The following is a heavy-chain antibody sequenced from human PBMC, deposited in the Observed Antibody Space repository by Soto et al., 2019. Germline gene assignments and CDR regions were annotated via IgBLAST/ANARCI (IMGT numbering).Heavy chain of an antibody. V-gene: IGHV1-69*13. D-gene: IGHD1-1*01. CDR1: GGTFSSYA. CDR2: IIPIFGTA. Sequence: SVKVSCKASGGTFSSYAISWVRQAPGQGLEWMGGIIPIFGTASYAQKFKGRVTITADESTSTAYMELSSLRSEDTAVYYCARAISAGEREAYNSIYYYCCMNCWRRGTTSAFSS. CDR3: ARAISAGEREAYNSIYYYCCMNC. J-gene: IGHJ6*01.